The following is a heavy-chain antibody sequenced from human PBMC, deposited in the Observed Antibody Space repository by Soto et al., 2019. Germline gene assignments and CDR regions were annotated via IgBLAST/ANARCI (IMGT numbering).Heavy chain of an antibody. CDR2: INPNSGGT. Sequence: QVQLVQSGAEVKKPGASVKVSCKASGYTFTGYYMHWVRQAPGQGLEWMGWINPNSGGTNYAQKCQGWVTMTRDTSINTAYMELSRLRSDDKAGYYCARARYGLGELLSFDYWGQGTLVTVSS. D-gene: IGHD3-10*01. CDR3: ARARYGLGELLSFDY. CDR1: GYTFTGYY. V-gene: IGHV1-2*04. J-gene: IGHJ4*02.